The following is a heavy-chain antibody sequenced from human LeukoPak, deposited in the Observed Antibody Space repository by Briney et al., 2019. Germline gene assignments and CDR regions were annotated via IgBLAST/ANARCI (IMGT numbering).Heavy chain of an antibody. CDR1: GFTFDDYG. Sequence: GGSLRLSCAASGFTFDDYGMSWVRQAPEKGLEWVSGINWNGGSTGYGDSVKGRFTISRDNAKNSLYLQMNSLRAEDTALYYCAKDYYDSSGYYDYWGQGTLVTVSS. V-gene: IGHV3-20*04. J-gene: IGHJ4*02. CDR2: INWNGGST. D-gene: IGHD3-22*01. CDR3: AKDYYDSSGYYDY.